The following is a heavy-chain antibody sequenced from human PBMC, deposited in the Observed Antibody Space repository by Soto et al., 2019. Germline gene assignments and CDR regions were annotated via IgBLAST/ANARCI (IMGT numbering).Heavy chain of an antibody. CDR2: IKEDGSER. V-gene: IGHV3-7*03. Sequence: EVQVVESGGRLVQSGGSLRLSCAVSGLTFRNYCMTWVRQAPGKGLEWVANIKEDGSERYYVDSVKGRFTVSRDNAKNSVYLQMNSLRAEDTGVYYCAKAAVAGSYSDYWGQGTQVTVSS. D-gene: IGHD6-19*01. CDR3: AKAAVAGSYSDY. CDR1: GLTFRNYC. J-gene: IGHJ4*02.